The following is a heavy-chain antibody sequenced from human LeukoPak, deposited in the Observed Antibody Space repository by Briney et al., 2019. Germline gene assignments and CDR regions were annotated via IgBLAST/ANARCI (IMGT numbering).Heavy chain of an antibody. V-gene: IGHV4-61*02. CDR2: IYTSGST. CDR3: ARAVDYYDSSGYYSH. J-gene: IGHJ4*02. D-gene: IGHD3-22*01. Sequence: PSETLSLTCTVSGGSISSGSYYWSWIRQPAGKGLEWIGRIYTSGSTNYNPSLKSRVTISVDTSKNQFSLKLSSVTAVDTAVYYCARAVDYYDSSGYYSHWGQGTLVTVSS. CDR1: GGSISSGSYY.